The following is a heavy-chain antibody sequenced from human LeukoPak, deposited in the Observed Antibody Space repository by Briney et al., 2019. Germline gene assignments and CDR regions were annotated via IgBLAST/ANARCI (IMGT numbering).Heavy chain of an antibody. CDR1: GFTFSDYY. CDR3: ARAGKGRLRYYFDY. CDR2: ISSSSSYT. D-gene: IGHD4-17*01. Sequence: AGGSLRLSCAASGFTFSDYYMSWIRQAPGKGLEWVSYISSSSSYTNYADSVKGRFTISRDNAENSLYLQMNSLRAEDTAVYYCARAGKGRLRYYFDYWGQGTLVTVSS. J-gene: IGHJ4*02. V-gene: IGHV3-11*06.